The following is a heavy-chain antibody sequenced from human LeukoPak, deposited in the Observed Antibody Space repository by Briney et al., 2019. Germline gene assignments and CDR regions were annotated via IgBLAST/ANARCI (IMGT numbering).Heavy chain of an antibody. V-gene: IGHV3-7*01. Sequence: GXXLRLSCAASGFTFSSYWMSWVRQAPGKGVEWVGNIKEDGSEKYCVDSVKGRFTISKEKAKNSLYVQMNSLRAEDRDVYFCARYDFWIGYYSNFDCWGQGSLVTVSS. CDR3: ARYDFWIGYYSNFDC. J-gene: IGHJ4*02. CDR2: IKEDGSEK. CDR1: GFTFSSYW. D-gene: IGHD3-3*01.